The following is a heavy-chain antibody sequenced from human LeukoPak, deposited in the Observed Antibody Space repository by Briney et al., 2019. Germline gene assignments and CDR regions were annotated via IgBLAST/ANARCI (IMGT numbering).Heavy chain of an antibody. V-gene: IGHV3-7*01. D-gene: IGHD3-10*01. J-gene: IGHJ4*02. CDR3: ARAPYYYYDSGSGTRVTGNPDY. CDR1: GFIFNNYA. Sequence: PGGSLRLTCAASGFIFNNYAMSWVRQAPGKGLEWVATINQDGSEKYYVDSVKGRFTISRDNAKNSLFLQMNSLRAEDTAVYYCARAPYYYYDSGSGTRVTGNPDYWGQGTLVTVSS. CDR2: INQDGSEK.